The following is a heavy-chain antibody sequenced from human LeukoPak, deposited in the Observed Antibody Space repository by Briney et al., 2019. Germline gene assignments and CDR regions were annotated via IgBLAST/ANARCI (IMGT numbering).Heavy chain of an antibody. J-gene: IGHJ4*02. V-gene: IGHV4-4*02. CDR3: ARDIRQQLDSIDY. CDR2: IYHSGST. D-gene: IGHD6-13*01. Sequence: SETLSRTCAVSGGSISNGNWWTWVRQPPGKGLEWIGEIYHSGSTNYNPSLKSRVTISVDKSKNQFSLKLSSVTAADTAVYYCARDIRQQLDSIDYWGQGTLVTVSS. CDR1: GGSISNGNW.